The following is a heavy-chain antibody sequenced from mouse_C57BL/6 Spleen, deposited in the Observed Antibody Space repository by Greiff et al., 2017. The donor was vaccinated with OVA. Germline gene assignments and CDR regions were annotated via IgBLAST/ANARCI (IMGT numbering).Heavy chain of an antibody. J-gene: IGHJ2*01. CDR2: ISDGGSYT. Sequence: EVKLVESGGGLVKPGGSLKLSCAASGFTFSSYAMSWVRQTPEKRLEWVATISDGGSYTYYPDNVKGRFTISRDNAKNNLYLQMSHLKSEDTAMYYCARDGYGYYFDYWGQGTTLTVSS. D-gene: IGHD1-1*02. V-gene: IGHV5-4*01. CDR3: ARDGYGYYFDY. CDR1: GFTFSSYA.